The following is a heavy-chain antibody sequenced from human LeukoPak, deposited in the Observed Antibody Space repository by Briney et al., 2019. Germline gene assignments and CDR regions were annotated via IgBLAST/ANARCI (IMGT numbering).Heavy chain of an antibody. J-gene: IGHJ5*02. CDR3: ARTTQNVIVLSA. V-gene: IGHV4-4*07. Sequence: SETLSLTCTVSGGSISTYYWTWIRQPAGKGLEWIGRIYTSGSTNYNPSLKSRVTMSVDTSKNQFSLKLSSVTAADTAVYFCARTTQNVIVLSAWGQGTLVTVSS. D-gene: IGHD3-22*01. CDR2: IYTSGST. CDR1: GGSISTYY.